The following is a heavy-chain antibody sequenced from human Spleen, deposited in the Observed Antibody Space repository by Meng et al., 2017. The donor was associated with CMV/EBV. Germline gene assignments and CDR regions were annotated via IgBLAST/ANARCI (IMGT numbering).Heavy chain of an antibody. D-gene: IGHD5-24*01. CDR1: GFTFSSYS. J-gene: IGHJ4*02. Sequence: EVQLVESGGXLVKPGXSLRLSXVXSGFTFSSYSMNWVRQAPGKGLEWVSSISSSSSYIYYADSVKGRFTISRDNAKNSLYLQMNSLRAEDTAVYYCAREYVEMATIGVFDYWGQGTLVTVSS. CDR2: ISSSSSYI. CDR3: AREYVEMATIGVFDY. V-gene: IGHV3-21*01.